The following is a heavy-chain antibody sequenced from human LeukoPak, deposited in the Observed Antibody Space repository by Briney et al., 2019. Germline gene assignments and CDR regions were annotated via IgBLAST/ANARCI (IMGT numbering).Heavy chain of an antibody. V-gene: IGHV4-59*01. CDR2: IYYSGFT. J-gene: IGHJ4*02. D-gene: IGHD5-18*01. Sequence: SETLSLTSIVSGDSITSYYWSWIRQTPGKELEWMGYIYYSGFTSYNSSLKSRVTISVDTSKNQFSLSLTSVTAADTAVYYCARGYSSSGCYFDYWGQGVLVTVSS. CDR1: GDSITSYY. CDR3: ARGYSSSGCYFDY.